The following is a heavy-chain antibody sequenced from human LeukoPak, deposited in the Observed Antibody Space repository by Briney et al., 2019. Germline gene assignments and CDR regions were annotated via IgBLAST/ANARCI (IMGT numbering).Heavy chain of an antibody. CDR1: GFTFSSYG. V-gene: IGHV3-30*18. J-gene: IGHJ4*02. D-gene: IGHD2-2*01. Sequence: GRSLRLSCAASGFTFSSYGMHWVRQASGKGLEWVAVISYDGSNKYYADSVKGRFTISRDNSKNTLYLQMNSLRAEDTAVYYCAKDSPSRGIDYWGQGTLVTVSS. CDR3: AKDSPSRGIDY. CDR2: ISYDGSNK.